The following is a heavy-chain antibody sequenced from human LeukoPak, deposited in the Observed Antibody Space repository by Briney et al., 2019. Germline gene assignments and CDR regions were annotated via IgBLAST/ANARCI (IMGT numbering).Heavy chain of an antibody. CDR2: IRSKAYGGTT. D-gene: IGHD2-2*01. CDR1: GFTFGDYA. CDR3: TRSKGGKGYQSPAY. J-gene: IGHJ4*02. V-gene: IGHV3-49*03. Sequence: GSLRLSCTASGFTFGDYALSWFRQAPGTVLEWVGFIRSKAYGGTTEYAASVKGRFTISRDDSKSIAYLQMNSLKTEDTAVYYCTRSKGGKGYQSPAYWGQGTLVTVSS.